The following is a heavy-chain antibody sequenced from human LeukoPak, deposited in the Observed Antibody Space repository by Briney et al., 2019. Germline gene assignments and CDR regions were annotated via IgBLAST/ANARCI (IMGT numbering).Heavy chain of an antibody. D-gene: IGHD4-11*01. CDR1: GGSFSGYY. CDR2: INHSGST. Sequence: SETLSLTCAVYGGSFSGYYWSWIRQPPGKGLERIGEINHSGSTNYNPSLKSRVTISVDTSKNQFSLKLSSVTAADTAVYYCARAKAYSNYVDFDYWGQGTLVTVSS. CDR3: ARAKAYSNYVDFDY. J-gene: IGHJ4*02. V-gene: IGHV4-34*01.